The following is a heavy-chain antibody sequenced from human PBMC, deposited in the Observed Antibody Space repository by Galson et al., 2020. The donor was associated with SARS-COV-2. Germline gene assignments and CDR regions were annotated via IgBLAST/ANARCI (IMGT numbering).Heavy chain of an antibody. CDR1: GFTFSSYA. V-gene: IGHV3-23*01. J-gene: IGHJ4*02. CDR2: ISGSGGRT. Sequence: GGSLRLSCAASGFTFSSYAMSWVRQAPGKGLEWVSAISGSGGRTYYADSVKGRFTISRDNSNNTLDLQMNSRRAEDTAVYYCAKGGEWALDSGDCWGQGTLVSVSS. D-gene: IGHD1-26*01. CDR3: AKGGEWALDSGDC.